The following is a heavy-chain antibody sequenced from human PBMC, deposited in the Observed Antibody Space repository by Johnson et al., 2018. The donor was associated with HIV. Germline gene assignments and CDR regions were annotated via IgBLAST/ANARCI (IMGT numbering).Heavy chain of an antibody. V-gene: IGHV3-30*04. CDR1: GFTFSSYA. Sequence: QVQLVESGGGVVQPGRSLRLSCAASGFTFSSYAMHWVRQAPGKGLEWVAVISYDGSNKYYADSVKGRFTISRDNSKNTLYLQMNSLRGEDTAVYHCAKEGYSASFDIWGQGTMVTVSS. J-gene: IGHJ3*02. CDR3: AKEGYSASFDI. CDR2: ISYDGSNK. D-gene: IGHD2-21*01.